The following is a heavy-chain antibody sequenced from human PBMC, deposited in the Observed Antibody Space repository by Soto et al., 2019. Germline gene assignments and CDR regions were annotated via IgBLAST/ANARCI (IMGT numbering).Heavy chain of an antibody. CDR3: AKDRREGGNYALYFDF. D-gene: IGHD1-7*01. V-gene: IGHV3-23*01. CDR2: ISATGGGT. J-gene: IGHJ5*01. CDR1: GFKFSNYA. Sequence: GGSLRLSCAASGFKFSNYAMSWVRQAPGKGLEWVSLISATGGGTYYADSVKGRFTISRDNSHNTLYLQVHSLTAEDTAVYYCAKDRREGGNYALYFDFWGQGAQGTYPQ.